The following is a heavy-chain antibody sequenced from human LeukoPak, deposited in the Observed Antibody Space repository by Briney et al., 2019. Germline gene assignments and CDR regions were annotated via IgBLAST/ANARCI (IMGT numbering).Heavy chain of an antibody. CDR1: GFTFEKYS. V-gene: IGHV3-21*04. Sequence: GGSLRLSCSASGFTFEKYSMNWVRQAPGKGLEWVSFISTSSRYIYYADSVKGRFTISRDNSQNTLYLQMNRLRAEDTAVYYCATGGTYNWNDLEHWGQGTLVPVSS. CDR3: ATGGTYNWNDLEH. D-gene: IGHD1-20*01. J-gene: IGHJ4*02. CDR2: ISTSSRYI.